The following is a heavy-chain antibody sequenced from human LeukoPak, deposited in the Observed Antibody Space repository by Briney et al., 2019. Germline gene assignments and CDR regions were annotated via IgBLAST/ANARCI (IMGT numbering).Heavy chain of an antibody. J-gene: IGHJ4*02. Sequence: GRSLRLSCAASGFTFSSYGMHWVRQAPGKGLGWVAVISYDGSNKYYADSVKGRFTISRDNSKNTLYLQMNSLRAEDTAVYYCAKEGAAAGAFDYWGQGTLVTVSS. CDR3: AKEGAAAGAFDY. D-gene: IGHD6-13*01. CDR2: ISYDGSNK. V-gene: IGHV3-30*18. CDR1: GFTFSSYG.